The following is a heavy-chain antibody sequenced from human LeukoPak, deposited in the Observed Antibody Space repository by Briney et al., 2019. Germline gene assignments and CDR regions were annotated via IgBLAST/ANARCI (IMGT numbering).Heavy chain of an antibody. J-gene: IGHJ4*02. Sequence: PGGSLRLSCAASGFTFSSYEMNWVRQAPGNGLEWVSYISSSGSTIYYADSVKGRFTISRDNAKNSLYLQMNSLRAEDTGVYYCARDGSGWYDYWGQGILVTVSS. D-gene: IGHD6-19*01. V-gene: IGHV3-48*03. CDR3: ARDGSGWYDY. CDR1: GFTFSSYE. CDR2: ISSSGSTI.